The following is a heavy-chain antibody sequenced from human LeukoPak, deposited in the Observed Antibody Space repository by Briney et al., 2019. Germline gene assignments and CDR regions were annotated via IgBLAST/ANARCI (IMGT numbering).Heavy chain of an antibody. Sequence: ASVKVSCKAFGYTFTSNYMHWVRQAPGQGPEWMGVISPSGGSTTYAQKFQGRVTLTRDMSTSTDYLELSSLRSEDTAVYYCAGQWPKEGFDYWGQGTLVTVSS. CDR2: ISPSGGST. CDR3: AGQWPKEGFDY. D-gene: IGHD6-19*01. V-gene: IGHV1-46*01. J-gene: IGHJ4*02. CDR1: GYTFTSNY.